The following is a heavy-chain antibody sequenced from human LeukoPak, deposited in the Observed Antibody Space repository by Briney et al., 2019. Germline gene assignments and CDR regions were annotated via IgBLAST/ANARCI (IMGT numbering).Heavy chain of an antibody. J-gene: IGHJ4*02. Sequence: SETLSLTCAVYGGSFSGYYWSWIRQPPGKGLEWIGEINHSGSTNYNPSLKSRVTISVDTSKNQFSLKLSSVSAADTAVYYCASGRWLQLMNYWGQGTLVTVSS. D-gene: IGHD5-24*01. CDR3: ASGRWLQLMNY. V-gene: IGHV4-34*01. CDR2: INHSGST. CDR1: GGSFSGYY.